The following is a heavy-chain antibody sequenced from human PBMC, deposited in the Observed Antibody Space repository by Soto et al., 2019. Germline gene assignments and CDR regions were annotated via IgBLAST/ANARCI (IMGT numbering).Heavy chain of an antibody. CDR3: GRGDSGYDLGY. J-gene: IGHJ4*02. V-gene: IGHV1-69*06. CDR1: GGTFSSYA. D-gene: IGHD5-12*01. Sequence: QVQLVQSGAEVKKPGSSVNVSCKASGGTFSSYAISWVRQAPGQGLEWMGGVIPIFGTANYAQKFQGRVTITADKSTRTADMELGRLRSEDTAVYYCGRGDSGYDLGYWGQGTLVTVSS. CDR2: VIPIFGTA.